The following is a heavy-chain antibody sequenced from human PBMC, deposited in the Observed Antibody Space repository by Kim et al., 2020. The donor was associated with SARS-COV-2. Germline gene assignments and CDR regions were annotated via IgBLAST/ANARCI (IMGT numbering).Heavy chain of an antibody. CDR1: GGSISSYY. D-gene: IGHD2-21*02. V-gene: IGHV4-59*13. CDR3: ARQAQCAGDCYSGGHFDY. J-gene: IGHJ4*02. CDR2: IHYSGST. Sequence: SETLSLTCTVSGGSISSYYWSWIRQPPGKGLEWIGYIHYSGSTNYNPSLKSRVTISVDMSKNQFSLKLRSVTTADTGVYYCARQAQCAGDCYSGGHFDYWGQGTLVTVSS.